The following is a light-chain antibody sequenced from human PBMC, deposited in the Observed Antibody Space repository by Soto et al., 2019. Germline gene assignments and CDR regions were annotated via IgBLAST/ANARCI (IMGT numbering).Light chain of an antibody. V-gene: IGLV1-40*01. CDR2: GNS. Sequence: QSVLTQPPSVSGAPGQRVTISCTGSSSNIRAGYDVHWYQQLPGTAPKLLISGNSNRPSGVPDRFSGSKSGTSASLAITGLQAEDEADYYCQSYDSSLSGRVFGTGTKLTVL. CDR3: QSYDSSLSGRV. J-gene: IGLJ1*01. CDR1: SSNIRAGYD.